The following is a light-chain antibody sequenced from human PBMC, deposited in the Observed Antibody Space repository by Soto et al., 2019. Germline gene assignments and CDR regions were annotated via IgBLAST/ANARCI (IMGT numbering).Light chain of an antibody. Sequence: SYKLNQPPSVSVSPGQTTSITCSGDKLGNKYTCWYQVKPGQSPVLVIYQDNKRPSGIPERFSASNSGNTATLSISGTQPMDEAEYYCQAWDTSTGVFGTGTKLTVL. CDR3: QAWDTSTGV. CDR1: KLGNKY. J-gene: IGLJ1*01. CDR2: QDN. V-gene: IGLV3-1*01.